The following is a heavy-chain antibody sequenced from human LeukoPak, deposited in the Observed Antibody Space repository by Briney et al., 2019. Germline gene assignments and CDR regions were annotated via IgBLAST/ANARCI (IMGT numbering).Heavy chain of an antibody. V-gene: IGHV1-8*01. CDR2: MNPGSGNT. D-gene: IGHD3/OR15-3a*01. Sequence: ASVKVSCKASGYTFTSFDINWVRQTTEQGLEWMGWMNPGSGNTGYAQKFQGRVTMTRNTSISTVYMEVSGLRSEDTAVYYCTRGGIIILGVATVVDYWGQGTLVTVSS. CDR1: GYTFTSFD. CDR3: TRGGIIILGVATVVDY. J-gene: IGHJ4*02.